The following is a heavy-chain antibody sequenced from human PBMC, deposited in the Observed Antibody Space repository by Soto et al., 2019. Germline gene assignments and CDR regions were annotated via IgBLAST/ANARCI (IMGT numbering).Heavy chain of an antibody. J-gene: IGHJ4*02. CDR2: ISGSGGST. CDR3: AKGHDYGDY. CDR1: GFTFSNYA. V-gene: IGHV3-23*01. Sequence: EVQLLESGGDLVQPGGSLRHSCAASGFTFSNYAMSWVRQAPGKGLQWVSAISGSGGSTYHADSVKGRFTISRDNSKNTLYLQMNSLTAEDTAVYYCAKGHDYGDYWGQGTLVTVSS.